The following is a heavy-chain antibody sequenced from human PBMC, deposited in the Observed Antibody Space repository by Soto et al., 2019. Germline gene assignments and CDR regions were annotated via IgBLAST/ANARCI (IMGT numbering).Heavy chain of an antibody. Sequence: QVQLVQSGAEVKKPGASVKVSCKASGYTFTSYDINWVRQATGQGLEWMGWMNPNSGNTGYAQKFQGRVTMTRNTSISTAYMEMSSLRSEDTAVYYCARQVPLRYFAWLAIYYYYGMDVWGQGTTVTVSS. J-gene: IGHJ6*02. D-gene: IGHD3-9*01. CDR3: ARQVPLRYFAWLAIYYYYGMDV. V-gene: IGHV1-8*01. CDR1: GYTFTSYD. CDR2: MNPNSGNT.